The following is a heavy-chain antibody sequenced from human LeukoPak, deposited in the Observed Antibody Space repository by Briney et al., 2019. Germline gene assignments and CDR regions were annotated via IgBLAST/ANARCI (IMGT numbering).Heavy chain of an antibody. V-gene: IGHV4-34*01. J-gene: IGHJ4*02. CDR2: INHSGST. D-gene: IGHD3-9*01. CDR1: GGSFSGYY. CDR3: ARVFGIDWSFDY. Sequence: PSETLSLTCAVYGGSFSGYYWSWIRQPPGKGLEWIGEINHSGSTNYNPSLKSRVTISVDTSKNQFFLKLSSVTAADTAVYYCARVFGIDWSFDYWGQGTLVTVSS.